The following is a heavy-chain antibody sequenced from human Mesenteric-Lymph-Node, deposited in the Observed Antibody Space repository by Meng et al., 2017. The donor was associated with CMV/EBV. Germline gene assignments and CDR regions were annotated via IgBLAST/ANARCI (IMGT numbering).Heavy chain of an antibody. D-gene: IGHD5-18*01. CDR1: GGSISSSSYY. CDR2: IFYSGKT. V-gene: IGHV4-39*07. CDR3: ARATPGYSYGPLDY. Sequence: GSLRLSCTVSGGSISSSSYYWGWIRQPPGKGLEWIGSIFYSGKTYYNPSLKSRVTVSIDTSKNQFSLKLSSVTAADTAVYYCARATPGYSYGPLDYWGQGTLVTVSS. J-gene: IGHJ4*02.